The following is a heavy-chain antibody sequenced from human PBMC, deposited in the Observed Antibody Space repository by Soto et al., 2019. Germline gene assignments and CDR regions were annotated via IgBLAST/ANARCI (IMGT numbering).Heavy chain of an antibody. V-gene: IGHV3-23*01. D-gene: IGHD3-10*01. CDR2: ISSSGAFT. CDR3: VKHQVSLVRGISPFDY. Sequence: GGSLRLSCAVSGFTFNSNDMTWVRQAPGKGLEWVSTISSSGAFTYHADSVRGRLTISRDNSRNTVYLQMNSLRAEDTAVYYCVKHQVSLVRGISPFDYWGQGTLVTVSS. CDR1: GFTFNSND. J-gene: IGHJ4*02.